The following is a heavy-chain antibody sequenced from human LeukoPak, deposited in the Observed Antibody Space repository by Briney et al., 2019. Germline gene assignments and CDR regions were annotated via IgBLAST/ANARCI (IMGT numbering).Heavy chain of an antibody. J-gene: IGHJ5*02. CDR1: GYSFTSYW. D-gene: IGHD1-26*01. CDR3: ARHPIVGATPHWFDP. Sequence: GESLKISCKGSGYSFTSYWIGWVSQMPGKGLEWMGIIYPGDSDTRYSPSFQGQVTISADKSISTAYLQWSSLKASDTAMYYCARHPIVGATPHWFDPCGQGTLVTVSS. V-gene: IGHV5-51*01. CDR2: IYPGDSDT.